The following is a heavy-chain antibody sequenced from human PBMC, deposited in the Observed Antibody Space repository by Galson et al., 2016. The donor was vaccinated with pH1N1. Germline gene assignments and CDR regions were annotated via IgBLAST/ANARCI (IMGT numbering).Heavy chain of an antibody. CDR3: ARSPGYMVTALDN. V-gene: IGHV1-69*13. CDR2: IIAIFGTA. J-gene: IGHJ4*01. CDR1: GGTFNSYA. D-gene: IGHD2-21*02. Sequence: SVKVSCKASGGTFNSYAISWERQAPGQGLEWMGGIIAIFGTANYAQKFQGRVTITADELTSTAYMDLSSLTSEDTAVYYCARSPGYMVTALDNWGHGTLFTVSS.